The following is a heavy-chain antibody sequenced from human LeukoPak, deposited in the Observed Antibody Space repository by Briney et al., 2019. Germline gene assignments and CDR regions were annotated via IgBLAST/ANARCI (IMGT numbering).Heavy chain of an antibody. CDR2: IYSGGST. CDR3: AREAVTRNYFDY. Sequence: PGGSLRLSCAASGFSFSNYWMEWVRQAPGKGLEWVSVIYSGGSTYYADSVKGRFTISRDNSKNTLFLQMNSLRAEDTAVYYCAREAVTRNYFDYWGQGTLVTVSS. D-gene: IGHD4-17*01. CDR1: GFSFSNYW. J-gene: IGHJ4*02. V-gene: IGHV3-53*01.